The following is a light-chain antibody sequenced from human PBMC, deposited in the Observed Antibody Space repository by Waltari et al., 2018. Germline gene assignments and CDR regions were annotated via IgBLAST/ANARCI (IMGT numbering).Light chain of an antibody. CDR2: YFS. CDR1: NIGSQA. Sequence: SYVLTQSPSVSLAPGETATISCGGDNIGSQAVNWYPQRPGQAPGVVFSYFSDRPSGVPERFSGSVSGNTATLTITRVEAGDEADYFCQVWDRHSHHQVFGGGTKLAVL. V-gene: IGLV3-21*04. J-gene: IGLJ2*01. CDR3: QVWDRHSHHQV.